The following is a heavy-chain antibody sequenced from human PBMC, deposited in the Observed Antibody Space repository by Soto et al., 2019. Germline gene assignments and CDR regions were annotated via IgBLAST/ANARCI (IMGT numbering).Heavy chain of an antibody. D-gene: IGHD3-22*01. Sequence: GWSLRLSFAASGFTFSSYEMNWVRQAPGKGLEWVSYISSSGSTIYYADSVKVRFTISRDNAKNSLYLQMNSLRAEDTAVYYCARGFYYYDSSGFLSPSGLDYWGQGTVVSVS. CDR2: ISSSGSTI. V-gene: IGHV3-48*03. J-gene: IGHJ4*02. CDR1: GFTFSSYE. CDR3: ARGFYYYDSSGFLSPSGLDY.